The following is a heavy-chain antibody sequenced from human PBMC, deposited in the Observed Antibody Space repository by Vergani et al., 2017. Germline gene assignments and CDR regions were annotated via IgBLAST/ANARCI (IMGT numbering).Heavy chain of an antibody. CDR3: AKDLGTSSGGGWFDP. Sequence: EVQLEESGGGLVLPGRSLRLSCVASGFTSAGYAMHWVRQAPGKGLEWVSGISWNSNSIGYADSVKGRFTISRDHAKNSLYLQMNSLRAEDTALYYCAKDLGTSSGGGWFDPGGQGTLVTVSP. CDR1: GFTSAGYA. CDR2: ISWNSNSI. D-gene: IGHD6-6*01. J-gene: IGHJ5*02. V-gene: IGHV3-9*02.